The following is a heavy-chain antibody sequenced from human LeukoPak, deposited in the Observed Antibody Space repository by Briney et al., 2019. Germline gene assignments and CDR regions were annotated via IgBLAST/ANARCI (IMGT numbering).Heavy chain of an antibody. J-gene: IGHJ4*02. D-gene: IGHD4-17*01. CDR3: ARDFYGDPGY. CDR1: GFTFSSYG. CDR2: ISGSGGST. Sequence: GGSLRLSCAASGFTFSSYGMSWVRQAPGKGLEWVSAISGSGGSTYYADSVKGRFTISRDNSKNTLSLQMNSLRAEDTAVYYCARDFYGDPGYWGQGTLVTVSS. V-gene: IGHV3-23*01.